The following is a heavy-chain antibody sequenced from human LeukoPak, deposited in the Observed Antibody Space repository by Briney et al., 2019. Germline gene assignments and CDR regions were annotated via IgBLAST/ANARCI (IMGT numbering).Heavy chain of an antibody. CDR1: GGTFSSYA. V-gene: IGHV1-69*06. CDR2: IIPIFGTA. CDR3: ARERVGSTDKQPQVAYYGMDV. D-gene: IGHD1/OR15-1a*01. J-gene: IGHJ6*02. Sequence: GASVKVSCKASGGTFSSYAISWVRQAPGQGLEWMGGIIPIFGTANYAQKFQGRVTITADKSTSTAYMELSSLRSEDTAVYYCARERVGSTDKQPQVAYYGMDVWGQGTTVTVSS.